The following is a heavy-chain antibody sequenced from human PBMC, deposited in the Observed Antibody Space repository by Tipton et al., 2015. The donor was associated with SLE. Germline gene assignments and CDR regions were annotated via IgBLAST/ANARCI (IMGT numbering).Heavy chain of an antibody. J-gene: IGHJ4*02. D-gene: IGHD2-15*01. CDR2: IYYRGST. Sequence: TLSLTCTVSGGSISSYYWSWIRQPPGKGLEWIGYIYYRGSTNYNPSLKSRVTISVDTSNNQFSLKLSSVTAADTAVYYCASGGKRRPVLAPAVEVWGQGTLVTVSS. CDR3: ASGGKRRPVLAPAVEV. V-gene: IGHV4-59*01. CDR1: GGSISSYY.